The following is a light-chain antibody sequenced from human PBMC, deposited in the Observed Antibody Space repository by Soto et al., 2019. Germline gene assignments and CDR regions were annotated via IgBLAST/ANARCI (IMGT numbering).Light chain of an antibody. CDR2: GAS. J-gene: IGKJ5*01. CDR3: QQYGYSPIT. Sequence: EIGLTQSPGTLSLSPGERVTLSCRASQIVNSRYLAWYQQRPGQAPRLLIYGASTRATGIPDRFSGGASGTDFTLTISRLEPEDFAVYYCQQYGYSPITFGQGTRLEIK. CDR1: QIVNSRY. V-gene: IGKV3-20*01.